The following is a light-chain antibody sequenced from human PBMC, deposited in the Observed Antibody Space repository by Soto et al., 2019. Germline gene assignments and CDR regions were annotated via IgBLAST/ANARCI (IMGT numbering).Light chain of an antibody. CDR3: CSFTSSNTHV. J-gene: IGLJ1*01. V-gene: IGLV2-14*02. CDR2: ERT. CDR1: SSDFGTYNL. Sequence: QSVLTQPASVSGSPGQSITSACTCSSSDFGTYNLVSWYQHHPGKVPKLIIYERTKRPSGISDRFSGSKSGNTASLTISGLQAEDEATYYCCSFTSSNTHVFGTGTKVTVL.